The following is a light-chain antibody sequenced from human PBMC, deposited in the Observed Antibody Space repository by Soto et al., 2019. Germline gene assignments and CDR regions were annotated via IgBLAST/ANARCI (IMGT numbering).Light chain of an antibody. V-gene: IGKV1-27*01. CDR1: QAIRNS. CDR3: QKYVSAPFT. Sequence: DIQMTQSPSSLSASVGDRVIITCRASQAIRNSLAWYQQKPGKVPSLLIYAASTLQPGVPSLFSGSGSGTDFTLTISRLQPEDVATYYCQKYVSAPFTFGPGTTLAIK. CDR2: AAS. J-gene: IGKJ3*01.